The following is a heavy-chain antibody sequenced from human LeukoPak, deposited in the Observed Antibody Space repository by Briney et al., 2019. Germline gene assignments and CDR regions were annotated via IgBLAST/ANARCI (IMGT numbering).Heavy chain of an antibody. J-gene: IGHJ4*02. Sequence: GGSLRLSCAAFGFAFKIYTMNWVRQAPGKGLQWVSSISFSGDNRGDNTYYADSVRGRFSISRDNSQNTVFLQMSSLRVDDTAAYYCVGTFTVFGVVSTIEWGQGTLVTVSS. D-gene: IGHD3-3*01. CDR3: VGTFTVFGVVSTIE. CDR1: GFAFKIYT. CDR2: ISFSGDNRGDNT. V-gene: IGHV3-23*01.